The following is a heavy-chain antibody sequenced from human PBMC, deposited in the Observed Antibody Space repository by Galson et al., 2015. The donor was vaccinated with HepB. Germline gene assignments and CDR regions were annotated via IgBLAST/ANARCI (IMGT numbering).Heavy chain of an antibody. J-gene: IGHJ4*02. Sequence: SLRLSCAASGFTFSNAWMSWVRQAPGKGLEWVGRIKSKTDGGTTDYAAPVKGRFTISRDDSKNTLYLQMNSLKSEDTAVYYCTTVPLGSFYYDSSGYYNRIDYWGQGTLVTVSS. CDR2: IKSKTDGGTT. CDR1: GFTFSNAW. CDR3: TTVPLGSFYYDSSGYYNRIDY. D-gene: IGHD3-22*01. V-gene: IGHV3-15*01.